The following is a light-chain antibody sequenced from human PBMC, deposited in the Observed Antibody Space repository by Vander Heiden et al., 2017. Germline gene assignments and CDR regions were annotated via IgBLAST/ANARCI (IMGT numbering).Light chain of an antibody. CDR2: DTS. CDR3: WLAYSGAFV. Sequence: QAVVPQEPSLTVSPGGTVTRTFASSTGAVTNDHYPYWFQQKPGQAPRTLIYDTSRRHSWTPARFSGSLLGGKAALTRSGALPEDEAEYYGWLAYSGAFVFGTGTKVTVL. CDR1: TGAVTNDHY. V-gene: IGLV7-46*01. J-gene: IGLJ1*01.